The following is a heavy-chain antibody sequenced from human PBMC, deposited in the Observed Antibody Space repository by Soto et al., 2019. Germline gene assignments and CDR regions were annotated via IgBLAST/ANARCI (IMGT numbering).Heavy chain of an antibody. V-gene: IGHV3-15*01. D-gene: IGHD1-1*01. CDR1: KFMFSSAW. CDR3: VEGWNDF. J-gene: IGHJ4*02. CDR2: IKAKIDGETT. Sequence: EVYLVESGGDLVEPGGSLRLSCAASKFMFSSAWMSWVHQAPGQGLEWVGRIKAKIDGETTDYADFVQGRFTISRDDSKNTLFLEMNSLKIEDTAVYFCVEGWNDFWGQGTLVTVSS.